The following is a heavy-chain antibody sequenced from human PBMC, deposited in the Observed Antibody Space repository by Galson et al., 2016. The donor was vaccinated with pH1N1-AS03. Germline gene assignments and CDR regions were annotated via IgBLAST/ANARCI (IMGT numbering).Heavy chain of an antibody. Sequence: TLSLTCEVSGDSISNTIWWTWVRQPPGKGLEWIGEISHSGSTNYNPSLKSRLTISVDKSKNRFSLKLSSVTAADTAVYYCARHLGSCDSTSCQPFDPWGQGTLVTVSS. V-gene: IGHV4-4*02. J-gene: IGHJ5*02. D-gene: IGHD2-2*01. CDR2: ISHSGST. CDR3: ARHLGSCDSTSCQPFDP. CDR1: GDSISNTIW.